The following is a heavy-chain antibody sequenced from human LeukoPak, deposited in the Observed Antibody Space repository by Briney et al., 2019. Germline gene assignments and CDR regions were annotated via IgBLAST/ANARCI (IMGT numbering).Heavy chain of an antibody. CDR1: GFTFSSYS. V-gene: IGHV3-48*02. Sequence: PGGSLRHFGAASGFTFSSYSMSWVRQAPGKGLEWVSYISRSGSSTYYADSAEGRFIISRDNAKNSLYLQMNGLRDEDTAVYYCANILPPRGLQKDYYYSYGRDVWGQGTTVTVSS. J-gene: IGHJ6*02. CDR2: ISRSGSST. CDR3: ANILPPRGLQKDYYYSYGRDV. D-gene: IGHD3-9*01.